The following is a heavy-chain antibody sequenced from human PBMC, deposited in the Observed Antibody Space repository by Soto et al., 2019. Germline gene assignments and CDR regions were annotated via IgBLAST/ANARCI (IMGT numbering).Heavy chain of an antibody. CDR1: AGSISSYY. CDR3: ARDSTVSRYFDRQDYGIDV. CDR2: VYYSGTT. Sequence: SETLSLTCTVSAGSISSYYWTWIRQPPGKGLEWIGYVYYSGTTKYNPSLKSRVTISLDTSKNQFSLSLSSVTAADTAVYYCARDSTVSRYFDRQDYGIDVWGHGTTVTVSS. J-gene: IGHJ6*02. D-gene: IGHD3-9*01. V-gene: IGHV4-59*01.